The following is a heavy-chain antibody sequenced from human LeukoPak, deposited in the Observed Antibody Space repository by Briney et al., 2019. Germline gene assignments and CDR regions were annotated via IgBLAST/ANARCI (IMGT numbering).Heavy chain of an antibody. D-gene: IGHD6-13*01. CDR3: ARGRVLHSSSWYRGTPPYYYYYYGMDV. V-gene: IGHV4-34*01. J-gene: IGHJ6*02. CDR1: GGSISSYY. CDR2: INHSGST. Sequence: PSETLSLTCTVSGGSISSYYWSWIRQPPGKGLEWIGEINHSGSTNYNPSLKSRVTISVDTSKNQFSLKLSSVTAADTAVYYCARGRVLHSSSWYRGTPPYYYYYYGMDVWGQGTTVTVSS.